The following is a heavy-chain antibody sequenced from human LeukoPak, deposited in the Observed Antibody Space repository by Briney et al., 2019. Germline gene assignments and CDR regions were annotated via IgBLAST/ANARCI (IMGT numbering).Heavy chain of an antibody. J-gene: IGHJ4*02. CDR2: IWYDGSNK. Sequence: PGGSLGLSCAASGFTFSSYGMHWVRQAPGKGLEWVAVIWYDGSNKYYADSVKGRFTISRDNSKNTLYLQMNSLRAEDTAVYYCARDKVYGSGSYFMPYDWGQGTLVTVSS. V-gene: IGHV3-33*01. D-gene: IGHD1-26*01. CDR3: ARDKVYGSGSYFMPYD. CDR1: GFTFSSYG.